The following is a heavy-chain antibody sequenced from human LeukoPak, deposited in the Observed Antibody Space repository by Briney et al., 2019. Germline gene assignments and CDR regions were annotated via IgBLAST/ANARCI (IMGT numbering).Heavy chain of an antibody. D-gene: IGHD6-6*01. J-gene: IGHJ4*02. Sequence: SETLSLTCTISGGSINNYYWSWIRQPPGKGLEWIGYIYYSGSTTYNPSLKSRVTISVDTSKNQFSLSLSSVTAADTAVYYCARHRPGPYDYWGQGTLVTVPS. V-gene: IGHV4-59*08. CDR3: ARHRPGPYDY. CDR2: IYYSGST. CDR1: GGSINNYY.